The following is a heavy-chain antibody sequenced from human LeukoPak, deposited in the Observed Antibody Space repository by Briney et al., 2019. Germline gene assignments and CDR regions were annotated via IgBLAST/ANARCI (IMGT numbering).Heavy chain of an antibody. CDR2: IIPILGIA. CDR3: ARDWGIAVAGPDY. V-gene: IGHV1-69*04. D-gene: IGHD6-19*01. CDR1: GYTFTSYG. J-gene: IGHJ4*02. Sequence: SVKVSCKASGYTFTSYGISWVRQAPGQGLEWMGRIIPILGIANYAQKFQGRVTITADKSTSTAYMELSSLRSEDTAVYYCARDWGIAVAGPDYWGQGTLVTVSS.